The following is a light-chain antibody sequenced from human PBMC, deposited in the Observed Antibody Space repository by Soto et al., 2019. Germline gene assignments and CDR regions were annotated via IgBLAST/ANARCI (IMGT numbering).Light chain of an antibody. CDR1: QSVSGD. J-gene: IGKJ5*01. V-gene: IGKV3-15*01. CDR3: QQYNNWPIT. CDR2: DAS. Sequence: EIVLTQSPATLSLSPGERATLSCRASQSVSGDLAWYHHKPGQAPRLLSYDASTRALDTPARFAGSGSGTEFTLTISSLQSEDFEVYFCQQYNNWPITFGQGTRLEIK.